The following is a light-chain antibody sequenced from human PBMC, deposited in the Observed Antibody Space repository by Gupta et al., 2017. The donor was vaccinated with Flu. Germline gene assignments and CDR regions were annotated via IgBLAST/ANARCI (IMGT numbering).Light chain of an antibody. Sequence: DVQMTQSPSTLSASVGDRVTMTCRASQSISTWLAWYQQKPGKAPRLLIYKASTLESGVPSRFRGSGSGTEFTLTISGLQPDDFATYYCQPYNGHSRAFGQGTKLEI. J-gene: IGKJ1*01. CDR1: QSISTW. V-gene: IGKV1-5*03. CDR3: QPYNGHSRA. CDR2: KAS.